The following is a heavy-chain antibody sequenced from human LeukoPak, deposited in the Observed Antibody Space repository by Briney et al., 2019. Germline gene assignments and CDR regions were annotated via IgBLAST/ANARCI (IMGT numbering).Heavy chain of an antibody. CDR2: ISYDGSNK. CDR1: GFTFSSYA. CDR3: ARDQGTIFGVVLQNYAFDI. V-gene: IGHV3-30-3*01. J-gene: IGHJ3*02. Sequence: GRSLRLSCAASGFTFSSYAMHWVRQAPGKGLEWVAVISYDGSNKYYADSVKGRFTISRDNSKNTLYLQMNSLRAEDTAVYYCARDQGTIFGVVLQNYAFDIWGQGTMVTVSS. D-gene: IGHD3-3*01.